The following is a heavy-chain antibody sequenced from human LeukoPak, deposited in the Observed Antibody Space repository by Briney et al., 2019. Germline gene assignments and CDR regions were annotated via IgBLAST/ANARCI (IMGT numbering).Heavy chain of an antibody. CDR1: GGTFSSYA. Sequence: ASVKVSCKASGGTFSSYAISWVRQAPGQGLEWMGGIIPIFGTANYAQKSQGRVTITADESTSTAYMELSSLRSEDTAVYYCARVPLSDATGHYYSHWGQGTLVTVSS. D-gene: IGHD2-15*01. J-gene: IGHJ1*01. CDR3: ARVPLSDATGHYYSH. CDR2: IIPIFGTA. V-gene: IGHV1-69*13.